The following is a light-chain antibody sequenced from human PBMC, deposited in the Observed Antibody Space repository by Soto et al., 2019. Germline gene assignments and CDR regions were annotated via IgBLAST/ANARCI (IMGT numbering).Light chain of an antibody. J-gene: IGKJ1*01. CDR2: CAS. CDR3: QQYNSWPRT. CDR1: QSFNSD. Sequence: EIVMTQSPATLSVSPGERATLSCRASQSFNSDLFCYQQKPGPAPRLPIYCASSRATCNPARFSGSGSGTEFTLTITSLQSEDFAVYYCQQYNSWPRTFGQGTKVDIK. V-gene: IGKV3-15*01.